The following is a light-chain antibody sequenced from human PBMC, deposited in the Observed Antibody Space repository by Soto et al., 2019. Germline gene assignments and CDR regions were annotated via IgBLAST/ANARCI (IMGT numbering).Light chain of an antibody. CDR1: SSNIGAGYD. CDR2: GNT. V-gene: IGLV1-40*01. Sequence: QSVLTQPPSVSGAPGQRVTISCTGTSSNIGAGYDVYWYQQLPGTAPKLLIYGNTDRPSGVPDRFSGSKSGTSASLAITGFQADDEADYYCQSYDSSLSGVVFGGGTKLTVL. J-gene: IGLJ2*01. CDR3: QSYDSSLSGVV.